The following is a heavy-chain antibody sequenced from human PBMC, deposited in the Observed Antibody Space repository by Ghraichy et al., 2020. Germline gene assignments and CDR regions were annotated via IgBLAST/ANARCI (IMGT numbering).Heavy chain of an antibody. CDR3: ARDLPDAGIQPFDY. V-gene: IGHV3-7*01. CDR2: IKQDGSEK. Sequence: LSLTCAASGFNFNRFWMYWVRQAPGKGLEWVANIKQDGSEKYYVDSVKGRFTISRDNAKDSLYLQMNSVRAEDTAVYYCARDLPDAGIQPFDYWGQGALVTVSS. J-gene: IGHJ4*02. CDR1: GFNFNRFW. D-gene: IGHD1-14*01.